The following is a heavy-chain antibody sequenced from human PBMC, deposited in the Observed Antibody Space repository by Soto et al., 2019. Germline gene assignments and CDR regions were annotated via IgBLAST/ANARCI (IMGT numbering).Heavy chain of an antibody. CDR1: GGSFSGFY. CDR3: ARGGFVVVPAATKTYYYYYYMDV. D-gene: IGHD2-2*01. Sequence: PSETLFPPPGGYGGSFSGFYPGGSRQPPGKGREGIGEINHSGSTNYNPSLKSRVTISVDTSKNQFSLKLSSVTAADTAVYYCARGGFVVVPAATKTYYYYYYMDVWGKGTTVTVSS. J-gene: IGHJ6*03. CDR2: INHSGST. V-gene: IGHV4-34*01.